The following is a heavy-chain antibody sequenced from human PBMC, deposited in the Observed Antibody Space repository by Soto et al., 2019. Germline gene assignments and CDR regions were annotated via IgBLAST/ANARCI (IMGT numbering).Heavy chain of an antibody. CDR3: ARPARECSEPGFQN. D-gene: IGHD2-15*01. V-gene: IGHV3-7*01. CDR2: INRDGIDT. Sequence: EVHLVESGGGLVQPGGSLRLSCVVSGLTFSNYWMSWVRQAPGKGLEWVANINRDGIDTYYVGFVKGRFTISKDNIKNSLYLQMTSLRADDTAVYYFARPARECSEPGFQNWGQGTLVAVSS. J-gene: IGHJ1*01. CDR1: GLTFSNYW.